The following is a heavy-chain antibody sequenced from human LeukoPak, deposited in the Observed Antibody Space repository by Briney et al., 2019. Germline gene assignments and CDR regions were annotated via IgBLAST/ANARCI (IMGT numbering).Heavy chain of an antibody. Sequence: SGGSLRLSCAVSGLTFRSFWMSWVRQAPGKGLEWVANINQEGSEKYFVDSVKGRFTISRDNAQNSLHLQMNTLTAEDTAVYYCSKERDWRFFYHWGQGTLVTVSS. V-gene: IGHV3-7*04. CDR1: GLTFRSFW. D-gene: IGHD3-3*01. J-gene: IGHJ4*02. CDR2: INQEGSEK. CDR3: SKERDWRFFYH.